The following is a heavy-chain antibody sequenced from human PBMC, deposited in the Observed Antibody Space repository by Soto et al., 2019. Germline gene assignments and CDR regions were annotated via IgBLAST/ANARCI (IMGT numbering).Heavy chain of an antibody. D-gene: IGHD3-10*01. CDR2: ITDTGVNT. CDR1: GFTFSSYA. CDR3: AKLGPIINMEIDY. Sequence: GGSLSLSCAASGFTFSSYAMNWVRQAPGKGLEWVSTITDTGVNTYYANSVKGRFTISRDNSKNTLYLQMNSLRAEDTAVYYCAKLGPIINMEIDYWGQGTLVTVSS. V-gene: IGHV3-23*01. J-gene: IGHJ4*02.